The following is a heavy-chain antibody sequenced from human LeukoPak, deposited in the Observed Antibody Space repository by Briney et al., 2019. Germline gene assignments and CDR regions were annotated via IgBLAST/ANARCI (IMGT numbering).Heavy chain of an antibody. D-gene: IGHD1-1*01. CDR1: GYTFTGYY. J-gene: IGHJ5*02. CDR2: INPNSGGT. V-gene: IGHV1-2*06. CDR3: ARDGDNWNDLWFDP. Sequence: ASVKVSCKASGYTFTGYYMHWVRQAPGQGLEWMGRINPNSGGTNYAQKFQGRVTMTRDTSISTAYMELSRLRSDDTAVYYCARDGDNWNDLWFDPWGQGTLVTVSS.